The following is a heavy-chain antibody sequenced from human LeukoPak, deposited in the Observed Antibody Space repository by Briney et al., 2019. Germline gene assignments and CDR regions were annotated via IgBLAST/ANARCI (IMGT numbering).Heavy chain of an antibody. V-gene: IGHV4-34*01. Sequence: SETLSLTCAVYGGSFSGYYWSWIRQPPGKGLEWIGEINHSGSTYYNPSLKSRVTISVDTSKNQFSLKLSSVTAADTAVYYCASQYYYGSGSYSYWGQGTLVTVSS. CDR2: INHSGST. J-gene: IGHJ4*02. D-gene: IGHD3-10*01. CDR3: ASQYYYGSGSYSY. CDR1: GGSFSGYY.